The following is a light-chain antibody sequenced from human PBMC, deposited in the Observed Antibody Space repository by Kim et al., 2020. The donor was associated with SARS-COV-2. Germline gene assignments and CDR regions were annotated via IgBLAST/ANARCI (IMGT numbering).Light chain of an antibody. J-gene: IGLJ1*01. CDR2: QDD. Sequence: VSPGQTASITCSGDKLGDKYACWYRQKPGQSPVLVMYQDDKRPSGIPERFSGSNSGSTATLTISGTQEMDEADYYCQAWDVSTPGIFGTGTKVTVL. CDR3: QAWDVSTPGI. V-gene: IGLV3-1*01. CDR1: KLGDKY.